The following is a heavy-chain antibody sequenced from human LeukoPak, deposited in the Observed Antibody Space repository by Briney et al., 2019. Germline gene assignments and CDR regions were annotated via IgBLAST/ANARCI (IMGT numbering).Heavy chain of an antibody. J-gene: IGHJ4*02. CDR1: GYTFTSYG. V-gene: IGHV1-18*01. D-gene: IGHD3-16*02. CDR3: ASWGLRLGELSDHYFDY. CDR2: ISAYNGNA. Sequence: ASVKVSCKASGYTFTSYGISWVRQAPGQGLEWMGWISAYNGNANYAQKLQGRVTMTTDTSTSTAYMELRSLRSDDTAVYYCASWGLRLGELSDHYFDYWGQGTLVTVSS.